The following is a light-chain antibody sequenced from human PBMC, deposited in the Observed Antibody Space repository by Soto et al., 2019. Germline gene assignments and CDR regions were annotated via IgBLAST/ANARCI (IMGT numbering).Light chain of an antibody. CDR3: SSYRTMNTVI. Sequence: QSALTQPASVSGSPGQSITISCIGTSSDVAYNYVSWYQQHTGQAPKLMIYGVSNRVSGVSDRFSASKSGNAASLTISGLQADDEADYYCSSYRTMNTVIFGGGTKLTVL. V-gene: IGLV2-14*03. CDR2: GVS. J-gene: IGLJ2*01. CDR1: SSDVAYNY.